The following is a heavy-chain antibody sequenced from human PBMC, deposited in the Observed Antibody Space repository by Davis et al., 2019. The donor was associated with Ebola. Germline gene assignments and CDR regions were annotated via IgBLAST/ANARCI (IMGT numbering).Heavy chain of an antibody. Sequence: SETLSLTCTVSGYSISSGYYWGWIRQPPGKGLEWIGSIYHSGSTYYNPSLKSRVTISVDTSKNQFSLKLSSVTAADTAVYYCAREEGYCGGGSCYSGYFDYWGQGTLVTVSS. CDR1: GYSISSGYY. CDR2: IYHSGST. J-gene: IGHJ4*02. D-gene: IGHD2-15*01. V-gene: IGHV4-38-2*02. CDR3: AREEGYCGGGSCYSGYFDY.